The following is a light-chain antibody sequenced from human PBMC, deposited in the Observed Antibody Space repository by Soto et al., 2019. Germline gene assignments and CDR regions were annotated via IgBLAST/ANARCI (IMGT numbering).Light chain of an antibody. J-gene: IGKJ1*01. V-gene: IGKV3-15*01. Sequence: EIVLTQSPATLSMSPGERATLSCRASQSVSINLAWYQQKPGQAPRLLIYGASTRATGIPARFSGGGSGTEFTLTISSLQSEDFALYYCQQYNDWPPRWTFGQGTRVDTK. CDR2: GAS. CDR1: QSVSIN. CDR3: QQYNDWPPRWT.